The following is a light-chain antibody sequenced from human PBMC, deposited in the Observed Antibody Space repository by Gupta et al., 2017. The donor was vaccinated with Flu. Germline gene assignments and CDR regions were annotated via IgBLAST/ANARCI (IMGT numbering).Light chain of an antibody. CDR2: LGS. V-gene: IGKV2-28*01. Sequence: IVMTQSLLSLTFTPGEPASISCRSSQSLLHSNGYNYLDWYLQKPGQSPQLLIYLGSNRASGVPDRFSGSGSGTDFTLKISRVEAEDVGVYYCMQALQTPVGFTFGPGTKVDIK. CDR1: QSLLHSNGYNY. CDR3: MQALQTPVGFT. J-gene: IGKJ3*01.